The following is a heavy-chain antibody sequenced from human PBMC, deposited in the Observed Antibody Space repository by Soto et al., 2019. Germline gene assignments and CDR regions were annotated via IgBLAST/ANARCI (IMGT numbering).Heavy chain of an antibody. Sequence: SETLSLTCTVSGGSISSYYWSWIRQPPGKGLEWIGHIYYSGSTNYNPSLKSRVTISVDTSKNQFSLKLSSVTAADTAVYYCARDRRMVRGVFNWFDPWGQGTLVTVS. CDR3: ARDRRMVRGVFNWFDP. CDR1: GGSISSYY. CDR2: IYYSGST. V-gene: IGHV4-59*01. D-gene: IGHD3-10*01. J-gene: IGHJ5*02.